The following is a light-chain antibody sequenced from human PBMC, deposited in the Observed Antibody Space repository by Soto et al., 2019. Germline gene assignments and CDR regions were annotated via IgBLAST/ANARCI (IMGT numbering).Light chain of an antibody. CDR1: SSDVGGYNY. Sequence: QSALTQPASVSGSPGQSITISCTGTSSDVGGYNYVSWYQQHPGKAPKLVIYDVSNRPSGVSNRFSGSKSGNTASLTMSGLQAEDEADYYCTSYTSSSSLVVFGGGTQLTVL. J-gene: IGLJ2*01. V-gene: IGLV2-14*01. CDR3: TSYTSSSSLVV. CDR2: DVS.